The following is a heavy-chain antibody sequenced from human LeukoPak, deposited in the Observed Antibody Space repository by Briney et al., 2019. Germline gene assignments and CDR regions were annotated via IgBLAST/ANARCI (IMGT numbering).Heavy chain of an antibody. D-gene: IGHD3-22*01. Sequence: GESLKISCKGSGYSFTSYWIGWVRQMPGKGLEWMGIIYPGDSDTRYSPSFQGQVTISADKSISTAYPQWSSLKASDTAMYYCARYYYDSSGYYAAGFDYWGQGTLVTVSS. CDR2: IYPGDSDT. CDR3: ARYYYDSSGYYAAGFDY. J-gene: IGHJ4*02. CDR1: GYSFTSYW. V-gene: IGHV5-51*01.